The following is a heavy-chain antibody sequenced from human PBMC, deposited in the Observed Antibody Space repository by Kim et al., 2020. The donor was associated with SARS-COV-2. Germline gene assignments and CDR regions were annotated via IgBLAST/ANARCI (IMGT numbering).Heavy chain of an antibody. D-gene: IGHD3-22*01. CDR2: IIPIFGTA. J-gene: IGHJ4*02. CDR1: GGTFSSYA. Sequence: SVKVSCKASGGTFSSYAISWVRQAPGQGLEWMGGIIPIFGTANYAQKFQGRVTITADESTSTAYMELSSLRSEDTAVYYCASPNYDSSGYYLYWGQGTLVTVSS. CDR3: ASPNYDSSGYYLY. V-gene: IGHV1-69*13.